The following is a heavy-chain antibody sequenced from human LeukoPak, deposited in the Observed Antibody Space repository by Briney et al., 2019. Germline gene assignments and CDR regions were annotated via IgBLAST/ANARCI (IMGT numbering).Heavy chain of an antibody. CDR2: IIPNLGTT. D-gene: IGHD3-22*01. Sequence: ASAKVSCKASGGTSNSHAISWVRQAPRQGLEWMGRIIPNLGTTNRAQNFQDRVTLTADKSTNTAYMELTSLTSDDTAVYYCATTNDGGGYQWGDFFDFWGQGTLVTVSS. V-gene: IGHV1-69*04. J-gene: IGHJ4*02. CDR3: ATTNDGGGYQWGDFFDF. CDR1: GGTSNSHA.